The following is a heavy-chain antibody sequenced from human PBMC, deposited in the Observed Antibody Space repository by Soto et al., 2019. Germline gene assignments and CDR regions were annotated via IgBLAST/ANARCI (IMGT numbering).Heavy chain of an antibody. CDR3: ARDTPGPGIDY. Sequence: LRLSCAASGFPFSSYWMHWVRQTPEEGLVWVSNVNSDGTDRRYADSVKGRFTISRDNAKNTLYLQMNSLRAEDTAVYYCARDTPGPGIDYWGQGALVTISS. D-gene: IGHD3-10*01. CDR2: VNSDGTDR. J-gene: IGHJ4*02. CDR1: GFPFSSYW. V-gene: IGHV3-74*01.